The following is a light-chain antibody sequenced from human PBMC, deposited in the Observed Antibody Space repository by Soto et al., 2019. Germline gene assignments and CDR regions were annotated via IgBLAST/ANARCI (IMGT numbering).Light chain of an antibody. J-gene: IGLJ1*01. Sequence: QSVLTQPPSVSGAPGQRVTISCTGSSSNIGAGYDVYWYQQRPGTAPKLLIFGNANRPSGVPDRFSGSKSGTSASLAITGLQAEDEGDYYCQSYDSTLSARYVFGTGTKLTVL. CDR2: GNA. CDR3: QSYDSTLSARYV. V-gene: IGLV1-40*01. CDR1: SSNIGAGYD.